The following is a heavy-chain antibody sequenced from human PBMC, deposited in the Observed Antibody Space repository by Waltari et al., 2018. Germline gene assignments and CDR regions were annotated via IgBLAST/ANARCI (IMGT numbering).Heavy chain of an antibody. CDR1: GFSLSNARMG. J-gene: IGHJ6*02. Sequence: QVTLKESGPVLVKPTETLTLTCTVSGFSLSNARMGVSWIRQPPGKALEWLAHIFSNDEKSYSTSLKSRLTISKDTSKSQVVLTMTNMDPVDTATYYCARIQGSSSWRIYYYYYYGMDVWGQGTTVTVSS. V-gene: IGHV2-26*01. CDR2: IFSNDEK. D-gene: IGHD6-13*01. CDR3: ARIQGSSSWRIYYYYYYGMDV.